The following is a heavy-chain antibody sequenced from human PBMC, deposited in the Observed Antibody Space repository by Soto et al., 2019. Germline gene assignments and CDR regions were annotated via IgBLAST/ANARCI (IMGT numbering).Heavy chain of an antibody. CDR3: ARRNCDYGMDV. V-gene: IGHV4-39*01. D-gene: IGHD1-7*01. J-gene: IGHJ6*02. CDR2: IYYSGST. CDR1: GGSISSISYY. Sequence: LSLTFTVSGGSISSISYYWGWIRQPPGKGLEWIGSIYYSGSTYYNPSLKSRVTISVDTSKNQFSLKLSSVTAADTAVYYCARRNCDYGMDVWGQGNXVAVSS.